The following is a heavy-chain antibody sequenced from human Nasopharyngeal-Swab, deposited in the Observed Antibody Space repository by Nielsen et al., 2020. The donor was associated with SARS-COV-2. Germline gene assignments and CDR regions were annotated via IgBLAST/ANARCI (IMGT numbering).Heavy chain of an antibody. V-gene: IGHV3-30-3*01. Sequence: VRQAPGKGLEWVAVISYDGSNEYYADSVKGRFTISRDNSKNTLYLQMNSLRAEDTAVYYCARAPGDGMDVWGQGTTVTVSS. J-gene: IGHJ6*02. CDR3: ARAPGDGMDV. CDR2: ISYDGSNE.